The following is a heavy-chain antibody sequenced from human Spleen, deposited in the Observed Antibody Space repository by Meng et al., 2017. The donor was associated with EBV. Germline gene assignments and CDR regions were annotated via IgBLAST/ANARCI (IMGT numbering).Heavy chain of an antibody. Sequence: ITLQVYRPQLVKPTRSLPLSSTSSEFSLDTRRMRVRCIRLHPGIALEWLALIYWNEDKRYNTSLKSRLTIIKDTSKNTVIHTMDNTNPMDTATYYCIHLAVSVYWGQGTLVTVSS. D-gene: IGHD6-19*01. V-gene: IGHV2-5*01. CDR2: IYWNEDK. CDR1: EFSLDTRRMR. CDR3: IHLAVSVY. J-gene: IGHJ4*02.